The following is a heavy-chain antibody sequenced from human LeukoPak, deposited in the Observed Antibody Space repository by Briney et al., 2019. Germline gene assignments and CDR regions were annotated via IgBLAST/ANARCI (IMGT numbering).Heavy chain of an antibody. CDR3: ARASDVYCGGDCYFDY. V-gene: IGHV3-23*01. CDR1: GFTFSSYA. CDR2: ISGSGAST. Sequence: GGSLRLSCVASGFTFSSYALNWVRQTPGKGLEWVSTISGSGASTYYADAVRGRFTISRDNSRNTLQLQMNSLRAEDTAVYYCARASDVYCGGDCYFDYWGQGTLVTVSS. D-gene: IGHD2-21*02. J-gene: IGHJ4*02.